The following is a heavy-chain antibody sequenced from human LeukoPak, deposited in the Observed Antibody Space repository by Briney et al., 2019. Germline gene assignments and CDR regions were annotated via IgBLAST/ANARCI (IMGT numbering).Heavy chain of an antibody. J-gene: IGHJ4*02. CDR1: GFTFSSYS. D-gene: IGHD6-19*01. CDR3: ARSLEQWLVSFDY. Sequence: PGGSLRLSCAASGFTFSSYSMNWVRQAPGKGPEWLSHIRISSSMIYYADSVKGRFTISRDNAKNTLYLQMNSLRAEDTAIYYCARSLEQWLVSFDYWGQGTLVAVSS. CDR2: IRISSSMI. V-gene: IGHV3-48*04.